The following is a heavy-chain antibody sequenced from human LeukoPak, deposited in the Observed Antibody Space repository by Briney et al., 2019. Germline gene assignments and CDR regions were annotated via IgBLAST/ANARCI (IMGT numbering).Heavy chain of an antibody. CDR1: GGSISSGGYY. V-gene: IGHV4-31*03. CDR3: ARNGYSYGYDP. CDR2: IYYSGST. J-gene: IGHJ5*02. Sequence: PSQTLSLTCTVSGGSISSGGYYWSWIRQHPGKGLGWIGHIYYSGSTYYNPSLKSRVTISVDTSKSQFSLKLSSVTAADTAVYYCARNGYSYGYDPWGQGTLVTVSS. D-gene: IGHD5-18*01.